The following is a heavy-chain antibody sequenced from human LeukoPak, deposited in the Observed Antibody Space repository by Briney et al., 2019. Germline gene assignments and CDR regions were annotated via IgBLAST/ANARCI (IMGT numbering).Heavy chain of an antibody. CDR1: GGSISSYY. Sequence: SETLSLTCTVSGGSISSYYWSWIRQPPGKGLEWIGYIYYSGSTNYNPSLKSRVTISVDTSKSQFSLKLSSVTAADTAVYYCAKDVESRITIFGVVTPAGYMDVWGKGTTVTVSS. D-gene: IGHD3-3*01. CDR3: AKDVESRITIFGVVTPAGYMDV. CDR2: IYYSGST. J-gene: IGHJ6*03. V-gene: IGHV4-59*01.